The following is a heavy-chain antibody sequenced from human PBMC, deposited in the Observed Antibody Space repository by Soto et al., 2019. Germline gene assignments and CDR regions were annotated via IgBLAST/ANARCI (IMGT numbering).Heavy chain of an antibody. CDR1: GFTFTRAA. J-gene: IGHJ4*02. V-gene: IGHV1-58*01. CDR3: VRDSPIGSTFSGYDGIDY. CDR2: IIVLSGKT. Sequence: SVTVSCQASGFTFTRAAVQWGRQARGQRLEWIGRIIVLSGKTNYAQKFQGRVTITADKSTGTAYMELNSLRSEDTAVYYCVRDSPIGSTFSGYDGIDYWGQGTLVTVS. D-gene: IGHD5-12*01.